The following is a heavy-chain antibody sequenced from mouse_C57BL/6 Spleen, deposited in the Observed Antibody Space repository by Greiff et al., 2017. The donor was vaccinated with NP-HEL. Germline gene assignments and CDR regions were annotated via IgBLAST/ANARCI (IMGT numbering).Heavy chain of an antibody. CDR2: IRLKSDNYAT. V-gene: IGHV6-3*01. CDR3: TYSNLFDY. Sequence: EVKVEESGGGLVQPGGSMKLSCVASGFTFSNYWMNWVRQSPEKGLEWVAQIRLKSDNYATHYAEAVRGRFTISIDDSKSRVYLQMNNLRAEDTGIYYCTYSNLFDYWGQGTTLTVSS. D-gene: IGHD2-5*01. J-gene: IGHJ2*01. CDR1: GFTFSNYW.